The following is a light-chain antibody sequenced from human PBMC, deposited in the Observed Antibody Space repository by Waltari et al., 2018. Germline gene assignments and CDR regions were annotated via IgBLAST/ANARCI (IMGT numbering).Light chain of an antibody. CDR1: SSDVGAYNY. CDR3: SSKSTSSTLVV. V-gene: IGLV2-14*01. Sequence: QSALTQPASVSGSPGQSITISCTGTSSDVGAYNYVSWYQHHPGKAPKFMIYEVSNRYPGVSNRFSGSKSGNTASLTISGLQAEDEADYYCSSKSTSSTLVVFGGGTKLTVL. J-gene: IGLJ2*01. CDR2: EVS.